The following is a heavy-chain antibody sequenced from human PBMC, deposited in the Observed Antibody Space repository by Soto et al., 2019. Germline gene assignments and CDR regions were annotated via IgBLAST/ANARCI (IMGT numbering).Heavy chain of an antibody. CDR2: INQSGST. CDR1: GGSFSGFD. V-gene: IGHV4-34*01. Sequence: SETLSLTCAGYGGSFSGFDWTWIRQPPGRGLEYIGEINQSGSTNYNPSLKSRITISIDTSKKQFSLRLTSVTAADTAMYYCARGRSGTLFYYGMDVWGHGTTVTVSS. CDR3: ARGRSGTLFYYGMDV. J-gene: IGHJ6*02. D-gene: IGHD1-7*01.